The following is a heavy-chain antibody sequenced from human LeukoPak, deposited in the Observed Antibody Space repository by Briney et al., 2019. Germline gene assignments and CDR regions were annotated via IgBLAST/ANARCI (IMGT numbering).Heavy chain of an antibody. D-gene: IGHD6-19*01. CDR3: TIAVNYRSGPLPDLHPYYFDY. CDR1: GYTFTSYA. J-gene: IGHJ4*02. Sequence: ASVKVSCKASGYTFTSYALHWVRQAPGQRLEWMGWINVGNGNAKYSQKFQGRVTITRDTSASTADMELSSMRSEDMAVYYCTIAVNYRSGPLPDLHPYYFDYWGQGTLVTVSS. CDR2: INVGNGNA. V-gene: IGHV1-3*03.